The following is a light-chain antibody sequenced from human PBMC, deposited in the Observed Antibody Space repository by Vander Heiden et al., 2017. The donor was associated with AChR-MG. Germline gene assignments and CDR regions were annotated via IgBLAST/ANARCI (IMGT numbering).Light chain of an antibody. CDR2: WAT. J-gene: IGKJ5*01. V-gene: IGKV4-1*01. Sequence: DIVITQFTHSLAVSLGERATINCKSSQSVVNSSNNKNYLAWYQQKPGQPPKLLIYWATTRESGVPDRCSGSGSGKDFTLTISSLQAEDVAVYYCQQYYSSITFGQGTRLEIK. CDR3: QQYYSSIT. CDR1: QSVVNSSNNKNY.